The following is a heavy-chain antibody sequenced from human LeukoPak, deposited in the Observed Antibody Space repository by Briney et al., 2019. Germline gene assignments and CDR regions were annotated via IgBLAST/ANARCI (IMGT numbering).Heavy chain of an antibody. D-gene: IGHD5-18*01. CDR3: AKGRTAMVRNWFDP. CDR1: GFTFSSYA. V-gene: IGHV3-23*01. J-gene: IGHJ5*02. Sequence: GGSLRLSCAASGFTFSSYAMSWVRQAPGKGLEWVSAISGSGGSTYCADSVKGRFTISRDNSKNTLYLQMNSLRAEDTAVYYCAKGRTAMVRNWFDPWGQGTLVTVSS. CDR2: ISGSGGST.